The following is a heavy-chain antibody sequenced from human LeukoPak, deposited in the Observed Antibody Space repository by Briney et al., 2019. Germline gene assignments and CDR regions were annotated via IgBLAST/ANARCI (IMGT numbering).Heavy chain of an antibody. J-gene: IGHJ4*02. CDR2: INPSGGNT. Sequence: ASVKVSCKASGYTFTSYYMHWVRQAPGQGLEWMGIINPSGGNTSYAQKFQGRVTMTRDTSTSTVYMELSSLRSEDTAVYYCARGYYGSGSPYYFDYWGQGTLVTVSS. D-gene: IGHD3-10*01. V-gene: IGHV1-46*01. CDR3: ARGYYGSGSPYYFDY. CDR1: GYTFTSYY.